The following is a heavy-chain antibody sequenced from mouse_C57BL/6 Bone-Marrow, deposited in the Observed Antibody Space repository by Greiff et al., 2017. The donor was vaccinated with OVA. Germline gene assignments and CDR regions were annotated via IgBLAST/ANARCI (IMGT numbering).Heavy chain of an antibody. J-gene: IGHJ1*03. V-gene: IGHV1-82*01. CDR3: EREGGYDDGWYFDV. Sequence: QVQLKESGPELVKPGASVKISCKASGYAFSSSWMNWVKQRPGKGLEWIGRIYPGDGDTNYNGKFKGKATLTADKSSSTAYMQLSSLTSEDSAVDFWEREGGYDDGWYFDVGGTGPTVTVSS. CDR1: GYAFSSSW. D-gene: IGHD2-4*01. CDR2: IYPGDGDT.